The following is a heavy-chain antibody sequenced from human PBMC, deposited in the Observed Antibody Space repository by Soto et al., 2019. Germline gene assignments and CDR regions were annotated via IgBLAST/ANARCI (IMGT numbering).Heavy chain of an antibody. D-gene: IGHD2-8*02. Sequence: QVQLVQSGAELKKPGSSVKVSCKASGDTFNSYTISWVRQAPGQGLEWMGRIIPMLAVTTYSRKFQGRVTVTADKSTSTAYMELSSLGSEDTAIYYCAARYCTETTCSHPGAYWGQGTLVAVSS. CDR1: GDTFNSYT. CDR3: AARYCTETTCSHPGAY. J-gene: IGHJ4*02. V-gene: IGHV1-69*02. CDR2: IIPMLAVT.